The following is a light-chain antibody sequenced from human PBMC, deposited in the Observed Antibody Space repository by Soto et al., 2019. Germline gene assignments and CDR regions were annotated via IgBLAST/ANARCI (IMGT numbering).Light chain of an antibody. Sequence: DIQMTQSPSTLSASVGDRVTITCRASQSANAWLAWYQQKPGKAPKLLIYEASTLEGGVPSRFSGSGFGTEFTLTISSLQPDDFATYYCQQYNSFSAWTFGQGTKVEVK. CDR2: EAS. J-gene: IGKJ1*01. CDR1: QSANAW. CDR3: QQYNSFSAWT. V-gene: IGKV1-5*03.